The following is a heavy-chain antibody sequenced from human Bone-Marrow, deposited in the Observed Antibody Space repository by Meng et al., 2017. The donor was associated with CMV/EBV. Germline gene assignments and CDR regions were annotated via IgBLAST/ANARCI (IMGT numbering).Heavy chain of an antibody. J-gene: IGHJ4*02. V-gene: IGHV1-2*02. CDR1: GYTFTDNY. CDR3: ARVSGYCSGGTCPFDY. D-gene: IGHD2-15*01. Sequence: ASVKVSCKASGYTFTDNYIYWVRQAPGQGLEWMGWINPNSGGTNYAQKFQGRVTMTRDTSISTAYMELSRLRSDDTAVYYCARVSGYCSGGTCPFDYWGQGTLVTVSS. CDR2: INPNSGGT.